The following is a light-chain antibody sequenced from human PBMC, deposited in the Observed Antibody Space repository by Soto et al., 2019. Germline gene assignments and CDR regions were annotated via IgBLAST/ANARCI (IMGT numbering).Light chain of an antibody. J-gene: IGLJ1*01. Sequence: QSVLTQPASVSGSLGQSITISCTGTSSDVGGYNYVSWYQQHPGKAPKLIIYDVSNRPSGVSNRFSGSKSGNTASLTISGLQAEDEADYYCCSYTTTTTPYVFGTGTKLTVL. CDR1: SSDVGGYNY. CDR2: DVS. CDR3: CSYTTTTTPYV. V-gene: IGLV2-14*01.